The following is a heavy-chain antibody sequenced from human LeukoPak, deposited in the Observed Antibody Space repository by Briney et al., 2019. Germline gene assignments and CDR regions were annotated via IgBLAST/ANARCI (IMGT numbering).Heavy chain of an antibody. CDR2: IIPIFGTA. D-gene: IGHD3-22*01. CDR1: GGTFSSYA. Sequence: ASVKVSCKASGGTFSSYAISWVRQAPGQGLEWMGRIIPIFGTANYAQKFQGRVTITTDESTSTAYMELSSLRSEDTAVYYCAREMKSPYYYDSSGKYYFDYWGQGTLVTVFS. V-gene: IGHV1-69*05. CDR3: AREMKSPYYYDSSGKYYFDY. J-gene: IGHJ4*02.